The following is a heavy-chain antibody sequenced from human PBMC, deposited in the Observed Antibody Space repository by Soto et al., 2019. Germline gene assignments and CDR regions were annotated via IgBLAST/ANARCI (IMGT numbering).Heavy chain of an antibody. CDR1: RDTFNSYA. CDR2: IIPILGTT. Sequence: GASVKVSCKAFRDTFNSYALTWVRQAPGQGLEWMGGIIPILGTTKYAQKFQGRVTMTADESTSTAYMELSSLRSEDRAVYFCAAGGRDGYIKWGQGTQVTVSS. D-gene: IGHD1-1*01. V-gene: IGHV1-69*13. CDR3: AAGGRDGYIK. J-gene: IGHJ4*02.